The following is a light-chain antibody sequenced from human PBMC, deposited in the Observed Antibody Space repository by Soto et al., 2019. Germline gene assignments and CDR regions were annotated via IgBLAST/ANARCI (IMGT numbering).Light chain of an antibody. CDR2: AAS. CDR3: QKYNSAPRT. CDR1: QDISNY. V-gene: IGKV1-27*01. J-gene: IGKJ1*01. Sequence: DIQMTQSPSSLSASVGDRVTITCRASQDISNYLAWYQQKPGKVPKLLIYAASTLHSGVPSRFSGSGSGTDFTLTISSLQPEDVATYYCQKYNSAPRTFGQGTKVDIK.